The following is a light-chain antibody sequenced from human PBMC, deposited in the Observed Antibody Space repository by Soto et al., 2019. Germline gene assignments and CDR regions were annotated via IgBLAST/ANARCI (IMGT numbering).Light chain of an antibody. Sequence: QSVLTQPPSVSAAPGQNGSVSCSGIGSSIGGNSVSWYQQLPGAAPKLLIYDDNKRPSGIPDRFSGSKSGTSATLGITGFQTGDEADYYCGSWDSSLSAYVFGTGTKVTVL. CDR2: DDN. V-gene: IGLV1-51*01. J-gene: IGLJ1*01. CDR3: GSWDSSLSAYV. CDR1: GSSIGGNS.